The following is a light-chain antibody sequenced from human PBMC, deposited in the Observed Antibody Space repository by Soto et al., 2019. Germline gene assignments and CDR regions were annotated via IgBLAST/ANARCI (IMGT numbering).Light chain of an antibody. Sequence: DIQMTQSPSSLSASVGDRVTITCRASQSISRYLTWHQQKPGEAPKLLISSASTLQGGVPSRFSGSGSGTDFTLTISSLQPEDFATYYCQQNYGTPNTFGGGTKVAIK. J-gene: IGKJ4*02. V-gene: IGKV1-39*01. CDR3: QQNYGTPNT. CDR2: SAS. CDR1: QSISRY.